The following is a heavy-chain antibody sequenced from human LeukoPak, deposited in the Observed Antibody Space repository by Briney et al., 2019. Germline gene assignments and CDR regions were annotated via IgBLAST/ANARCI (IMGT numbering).Heavy chain of an antibody. CDR1: GFTFSSYW. D-gene: IGHD6-19*01. CDR2: INSNGKST. CDR3: AREGDPGIAVAGIGY. J-gene: IGHJ4*02. V-gene: IGHV3-74*01. Sequence: GGSLRLSCAASGFTFSSYWMHWVRHAPGKGPVWVSRINSNGKSTSYADSVKGRFTLSRDNAKNTLYLQMKSLRAEDTAVYYCAREGDPGIAVAGIGYWGRGTLVTVSS.